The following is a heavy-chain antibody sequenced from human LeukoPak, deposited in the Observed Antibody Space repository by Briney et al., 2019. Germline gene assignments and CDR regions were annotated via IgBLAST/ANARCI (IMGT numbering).Heavy chain of an antibody. CDR3: ARQNLSSYYDFWSGQLWGDYFDY. V-gene: IGHV4-39*01. D-gene: IGHD3-3*01. Sequence: SETLSLTCTVSGGSISSSSYYWGWIRQPPGKGLEWIGSIYYSGSTYYNPSLKSRVTISVDTSKNQFSLKLSSVTAADTAVYYCARQNLSSYYDFWSGQLWGDYFDYWGQGTLVTVSS. CDR1: GGSISSSSYY. J-gene: IGHJ4*02. CDR2: IYYSGST.